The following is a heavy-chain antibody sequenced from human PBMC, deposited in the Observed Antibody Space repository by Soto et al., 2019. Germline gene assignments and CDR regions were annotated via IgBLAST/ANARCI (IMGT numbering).Heavy chain of an antibody. D-gene: IGHD4-17*01. J-gene: IGHJ6*02. CDR1: GFTFTSSA. CDR2: IVVGSGNT. Sequence: SVKVSCKASGFTFTSSAVQWVRQARGQRLEWIGWIVVGSGNTNYAQKFQERVTITRDMSTSTAYMELSSLRSEDTAVYYCAADPLPTVTRNYYYGMDVWGQGTTVTVSS. V-gene: IGHV1-58*01. CDR3: AADPLPTVTRNYYYGMDV.